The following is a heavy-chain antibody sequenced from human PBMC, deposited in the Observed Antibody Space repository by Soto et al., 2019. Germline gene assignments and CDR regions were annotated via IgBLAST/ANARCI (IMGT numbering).Heavy chain of an antibody. V-gene: IGHV4-61*01. CDR1: CGSVSSGSYY. CDR3: ARGGRYCSSTSCYYYGMDV. J-gene: IGHJ6*02. CDR2: IYYSGST. D-gene: IGHD2-2*01. Sequence: TLSLTCTVSCGSVSSGSYYWSWIRQPPGKGLEWIGYIYYSGSTNYNPSLKSRVTISVDTSKNQFSLKLSSVTAADTAVYYCARGGRYCSSTSCYYYGMDVWGQGTTVTVSS.